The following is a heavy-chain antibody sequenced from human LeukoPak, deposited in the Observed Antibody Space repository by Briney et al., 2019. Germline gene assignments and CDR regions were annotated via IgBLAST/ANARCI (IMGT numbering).Heavy chain of an antibody. J-gene: IGHJ3*02. CDR1: GFTFSDYY. V-gene: IGHV3-11*06. CDR3: ARDLAVAATPSAFDI. CDR2: ISSSSSYT. D-gene: IGHD2-15*01. Sequence: PGGSLRLSCAASGFTFSDYYMSWIRQAPGKGLEWVSYISSSSSYTNYADSVKGRLTISRDNAKNSLYLQMNSLRAEDTAVCYCARDLAVAATPSAFDIWGQGTMVTVSS.